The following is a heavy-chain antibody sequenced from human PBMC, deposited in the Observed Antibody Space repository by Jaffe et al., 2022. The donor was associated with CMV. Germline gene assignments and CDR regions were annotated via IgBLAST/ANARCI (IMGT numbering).Heavy chain of an antibody. Sequence: EVQLVQSATEVKRPGESLKISCQASGYSFAKYWIAWVRQMPGKGLECVGLIYPGDSDTRYSPSFRGQVAISADTSSSTAFLQWTSLKASDTAMYYCARYGQSFDFWGQGVLVTVSS. CDR3: ARYGQSFDF. CDR2: IYPGDSDT. V-gene: IGHV5-51*01. J-gene: IGHJ4*02. CDR1: GYSFAKYW. D-gene: IGHD4-17*01.